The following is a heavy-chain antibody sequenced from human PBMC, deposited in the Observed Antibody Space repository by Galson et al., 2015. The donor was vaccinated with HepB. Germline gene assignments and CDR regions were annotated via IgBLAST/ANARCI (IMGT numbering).Heavy chain of an antibody. CDR1: GFTFTSYS. CDR3: ARAPPNLNTVYYYYFYAMDG. CDR2: ISYDGNNK. J-gene: IGHJ6*01. D-gene: IGHD2-2*02. Sequence: SLRLSCAASGFTFTSYSMHWVRQAPGKGLEWVAVISYDGNNKYYADSVRGRFTISRDNSKNTLYLQMDSLRAEDTAVYYFARAPPNLNTVYYYYFYAMDGWGQGTTVTVSS. V-gene: IGHV3-30*04.